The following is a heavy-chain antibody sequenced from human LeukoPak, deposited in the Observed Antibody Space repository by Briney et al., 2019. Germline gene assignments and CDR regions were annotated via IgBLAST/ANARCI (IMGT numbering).Heavy chain of an antibody. CDR3: ARTDIVVVPDAMPEVVD. Sequence: KSSQTLSLTCTVSGGSISSGSYYWSWIRQPAGKGLEWIGRIYTSGSTNYNPSLKSRVTISVDTSKNQFSLKLSSVTAADTAVYYCARTDIVVVPDAMPEVVDWGQGTLVTVSS. J-gene: IGHJ4*02. CDR2: IYTSGST. CDR1: GGSISSGSYY. D-gene: IGHD2-2*01. V-gene: IGHV4-61*02.